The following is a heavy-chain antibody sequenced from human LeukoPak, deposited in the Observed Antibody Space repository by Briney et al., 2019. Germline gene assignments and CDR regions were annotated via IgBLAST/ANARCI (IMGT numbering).Heavy chain of an antibody. CDR1: GGSFSGYY. D-gene: IGHD6-13*01. CDR3: ARDLGSIAAAGPAHLDY. Sequence: SETLSLTCAVYGGSFSGYYWSWIRQPPGKGLEWIGEINHSGSTNYNPSLKSRVAISVDTSKNQFSLKLSSVTAADTAVYYCARDLGSIAAAGPAHLDYWGQGTLVTVSS. J-gene: IGHJ4*02. V-gene: IGHV4-34*01. CDR2: INHSGST.